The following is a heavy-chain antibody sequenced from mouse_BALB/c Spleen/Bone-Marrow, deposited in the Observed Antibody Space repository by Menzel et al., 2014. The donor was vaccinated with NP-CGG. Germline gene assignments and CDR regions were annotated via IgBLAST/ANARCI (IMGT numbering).Heavy chain of an antibody. CDR2: INPYNGGI. CDR1: GFSFTGYT. J-gene: IGHJ2*01. V-gene: IGHV1-31*01. CDR3: ARADYYFDY. Sequence: VQLQQSGPELVKPGASLKISCKASGFSFTGYTMNWVKQSHGKNLEWIGFINPYNGGISYNLKFKGKATLTVDKPFSTAYMELLSLTSEDSAVYYCARADYYFDYWGQGTTLTVSS.